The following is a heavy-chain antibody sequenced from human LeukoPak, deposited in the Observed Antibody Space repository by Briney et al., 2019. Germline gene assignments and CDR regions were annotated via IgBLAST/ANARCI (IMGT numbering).Heavy chain of an antibody. V-gene: IGHV3-7*03. Sequence: GGSLRLSCAASGFTFSSYWMTWVRRAPGKGLEWVANIKQDGSKKFYVDSVEGRFTISRDNSKNTLYLQMNSLRAEDTAVYYCASQDRENYFDYWGQGTLVTVSS. D-gene: IGHD2-15*01. J-gene: IGHJ4*02. CDR3: ASQDRENYFDY. CDR2: IKQDGSKK. CDR1: GFTFSSYW.